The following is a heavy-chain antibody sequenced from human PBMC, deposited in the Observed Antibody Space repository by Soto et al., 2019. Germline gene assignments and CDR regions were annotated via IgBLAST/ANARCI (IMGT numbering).Heavy chain of an antibody. V-gene: IGHV3-74*01. D-gene: IGHD3-10*01. Sequence: GGSRRLSCAASGFTFSSDCIHRFRQAPGKGLVWVSRIDSGGRTTTYADSVKVRFTISSDNAKNTLYLQMTRLRAADTALYYCARWFTYGRFDHFDHWGQGTQVTVST. CDR2: IDSGGRTT. CDR1: GFTFSSDC. CDR3: ARWFTYGRFDHFDH. J-gene: IGHJ4*02.